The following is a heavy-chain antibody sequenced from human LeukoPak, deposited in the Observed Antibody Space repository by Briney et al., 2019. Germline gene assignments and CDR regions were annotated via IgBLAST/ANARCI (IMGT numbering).Heavy chain of an antibody. CDR1: GGTFSSYA. J-gene: IGHJ4*02. CDR2: IIPILGIA. Sequence: SVKVSCKASGGTFSSYAISWVGQAPGQGLEWMGRIIPILGIANYAQKFQGRVTITADKSTSTAYMELSSLRSEDTAVYYCARVPRPNSGYDFDYWGQGTLVTVSS. V-gene: IGHV1-69*04. D-gene: IGHD4-23*01. CDR3: ARVPRPNSGYDFDY.